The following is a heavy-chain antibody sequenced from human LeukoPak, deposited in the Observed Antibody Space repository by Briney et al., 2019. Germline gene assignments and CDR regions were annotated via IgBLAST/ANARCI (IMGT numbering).Heavy chain of an antibody. CDR1: GGSISSYY. Sequence: PSETLSLTCTVSGGSISSYYWSWIRQPAGKGLEWIGRIYTSGSTNYNPSLKSRVTMSVDTSKNQFSLKLSSVTAADTAVYYCARTHDYGDYATFDYWGQGTLVTVSS. CDR2: IYTSGST. D-gene: IGHD4-17*01. CDR3: ARTHDYGDYATFDY. V-gene: IGHV4-4*07. J-gene: IGHJ4*02.